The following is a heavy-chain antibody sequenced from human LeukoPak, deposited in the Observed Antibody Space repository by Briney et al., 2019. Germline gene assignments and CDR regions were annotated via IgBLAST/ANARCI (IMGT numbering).Heavy chain of an antibody. CDR1: GFTFSDYR. Sequence: GGSLRLSCAASGFTFSDYRMNWVRQAPGKGLEWVAYISSSSTNIHYADSVKGRFTISRDNAKNTLYLQMNSLSAEDTAVYYCARKAVTGSGPAHFDYWGQGTLVTVSS. CDR2: ISSSSTNI. J-gene: IGHJ4*02. D-gene: IGHD6-19*01. V-gene: IGHV3-48*01. CDR3: ARKAVTGSGPAHFDY.